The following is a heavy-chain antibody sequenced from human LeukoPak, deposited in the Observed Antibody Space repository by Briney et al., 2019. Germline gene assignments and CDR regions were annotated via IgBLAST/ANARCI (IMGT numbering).Heavy chain of an antibody. V-gene: IGHV4-38-2*02. J-gene: IGHJ5*02. D-gene: IGHD3-10*01. CDR1: GYSISSGYY. Sequence: SETLSLTCTVSGYSISSGYYWGWIRQPPGKGLEWIGGIYHSGSTYYNPSLKSRVTISVDTSKNQFSLKLSSVTAADTAVYYCARVLYGSGPSNWFDPWGQGTLVTVSS. CDR2: IYHSGST. CDR3: ARVLYGSGPSNWFDP.